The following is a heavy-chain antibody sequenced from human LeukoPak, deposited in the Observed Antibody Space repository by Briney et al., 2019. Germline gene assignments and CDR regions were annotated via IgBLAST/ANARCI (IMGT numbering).Heavy chain of an antibody. CDR3: ARDLRYGVNGACEY. D-gene: IGHD4-23*01. V-gene: IGHV3-30*02. CDR2: LRYDGSDK. J-gene: IGHJ4*02. CDR1: GFTSSRFG. Sequence: PGGSLRLSCAVCGFTSSRFGRHWVRQAPGKGLEWVAFLRYDGSDKEYAESVKGRFIISRDNSKNTLYVQMDSLRIEDTGVYFCARDLRYGVNGACEYWGQGTLVTVSS.